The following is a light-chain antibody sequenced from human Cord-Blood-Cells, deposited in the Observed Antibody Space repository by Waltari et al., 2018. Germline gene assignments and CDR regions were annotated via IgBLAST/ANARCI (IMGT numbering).Light chain of an antibody. CDR3: YSAADNNLRV. CDR2: KDS. Sequence: SYALTQPSSVSVSPGPTARITCTGDVVGKEYARWFQQKPGQAPVLVIYKDSERPSGIPERFSGSSSGTTVTLTISGAQVEDEADYYCYSAADNNLRVFGGGTKLTVL. V-gene: IGLV3-27*01. J-gene: IGLJ2*01. CDR1: VVGKEY.